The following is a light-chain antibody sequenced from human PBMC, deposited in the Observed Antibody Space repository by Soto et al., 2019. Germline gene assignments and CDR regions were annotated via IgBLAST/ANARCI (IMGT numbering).Light chain of an antibody. Sequence: DIQMTQSPSTLSASVGDRVTITCRASQSISSWLAWYQQKPGKAPKLLIYKASSLESGAPSTFSGSGAGTEFTLTISSLQPDDVATYYCHQYNSYWTFGQGTKVEIK. V-gene: IGKV1-5*03. CDR3: HQYNSYWT. CDR1: QSISSW. J-gene: IGKJ1*01. CDR2: KAS.